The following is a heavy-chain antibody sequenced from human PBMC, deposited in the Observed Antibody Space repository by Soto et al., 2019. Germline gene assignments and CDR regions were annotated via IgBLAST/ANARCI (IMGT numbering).Heavy chain of an antibody. Sequence: ASVKVSCKASGYTFTSYYMHWVRQAPGQGLEWMGIINPSGGSTSYAQKFQGRVTMTRDTSTSTVYMELSSLRSEDTAVYYCARGILPNDYIWVSYPKTSRIYFDYWGQGTLVTVSS. CDR3: ARGILPNDYIWVSYPKTSRIYFDY. CDR2: INPSGGST. V-gene: IGHV1-46*03. D-gene: IGHD3-16*02. J-gene: IGHJ4*02. CDR1: GYTFTSYY.